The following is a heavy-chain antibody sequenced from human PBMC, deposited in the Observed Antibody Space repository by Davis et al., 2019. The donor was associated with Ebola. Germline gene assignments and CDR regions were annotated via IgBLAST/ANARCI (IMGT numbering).Heavy chain of an antibody. D-gene: IGHD2-21*01. Sequence: MPSETLSLTCAVSGGSISSSNWWSWVRQPPGKGLEWIGEINHSGSTNYNPSLKSRVTISVDTSKNQFSLKLSSVTAADTAVYYCARTAGYWVEKYYFDYWGQGTLVTVSS. J-gene: IGHJ4*02. V-gene: IGHV4-4*02. CDR2: INHSGST. CDR3: ARTAGYWVEKYYFDY. CDR1: GGSISSSNW.